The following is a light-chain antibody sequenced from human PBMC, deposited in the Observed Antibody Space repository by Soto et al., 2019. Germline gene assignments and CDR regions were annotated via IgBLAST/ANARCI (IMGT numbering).Light chain of an antibody. V-gene: IGLV2-23*01. J-gene: IGLJ1*01. CDR1: SSDVGSYNL. Sequence: QSARTQPASVSGAPGQSSTISCTGTSSDVGSYNLVSWYQQHPGKAPKLMIYEDSKRPSGVSNRFSGSKSGNTASLTISGLQTEDEVDYYCCSYADSSTYVFGTGTKVTVL. CDR2: EDS. CDR3: CSYADSSTYV.